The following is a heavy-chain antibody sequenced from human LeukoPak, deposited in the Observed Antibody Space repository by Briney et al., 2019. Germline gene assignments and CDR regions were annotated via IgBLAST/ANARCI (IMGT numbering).Heavy chain of an antibody. J-gene: IGHJ4*02. CDR3: ATKTPGNYPYDY. Sequence: LGGSLRLSCVLSGFTFTSAPMNWVRQAPGKGLEWVSTSGTDGDTYYADSVKGRFTISRDNSKNTVHLQMTSLRVEDTAVYYCATKTPGNYPYDYWGQGTLVIVSP. D-gene: IGHD3-22*01. V-gene: IGHV3-23*01. CDR2: SGTDGDT. CDR1: GFTFTSAP.